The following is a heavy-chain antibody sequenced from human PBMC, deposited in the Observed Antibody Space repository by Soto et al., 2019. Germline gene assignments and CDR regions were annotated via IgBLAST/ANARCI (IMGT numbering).Heavy chain of an antibody. D-gene: IGHD2-15*01. CDR2: IYYSGST. V-gene: IGHV4-39*01. Sequence: QLQLQESGPGLVKPSETLSLTCTVSGGSISSSGYYWGWIRQPPGKGREWIGSIYYSGSTYYNPSLKSRVTISVDTSKNQFSLKLSSVTAADTAVYYCARHTPAISISDHWGQGTLVTVSS. CDR1: GGSISSSGYY. J-gene: IGHJ4*02. CDR3: ARHTPAISISDH.